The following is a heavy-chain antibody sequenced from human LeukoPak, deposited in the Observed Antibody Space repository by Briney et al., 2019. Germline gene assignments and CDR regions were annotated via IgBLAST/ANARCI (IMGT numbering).Heavy chain of an antibody. CDR3: ARHRYSSGWYTLFDY. CDR2: IHTSGST. J-gene: IGHJ4*02. V-gene: IGHV4-4*07. CDR1: GGSISSYY. Sequence: SETLSLTCTVSGGSISSYYWTWIRQPAGKGPEWIGRIHTSGSTNYNPSLKSRVTILVDTSKNQFSLKLSSVTAADTAVYYCARHRYSSGWYTLFDYWGQGTLVTVSS. D-gene: IGHD6-19*01.